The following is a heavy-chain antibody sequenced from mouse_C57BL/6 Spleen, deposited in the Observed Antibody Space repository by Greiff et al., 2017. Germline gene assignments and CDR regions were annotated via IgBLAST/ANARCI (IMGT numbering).Heavy chain of an antibody. CDR3: ARPYDYDTWFAY. CDR1: GFTFSSYG. Sequence: EVKLKESGGDLVKPGGSLKLSCAASGFTFSSYGMSWVRQTPDKRLEWVATISSGGSYTYYPDSVKGRFTISRDNAKNTLYLQMSSLKSEDTAMYYCARPYDYDTWFAYWGQGTLVTVSA. J-gene: IGHJ3*01. CDR2: ISSGGSYT. D-gene: IGHD2-4*01. V-gene: IGHV5-6*01.